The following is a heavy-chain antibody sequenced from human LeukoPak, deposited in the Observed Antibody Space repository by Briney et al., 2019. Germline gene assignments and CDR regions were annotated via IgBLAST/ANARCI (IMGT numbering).Heavy chain of an antibody. D-gene: IGHD3-22*01. CDR3: AKDLPNYYHDNGHYYRRGGDC. Sequence: PGGSLRLSCAASGFTFSIYAMSWVRQGTGKGLEWVSSISSGGALTFYADSVKGRFTISRDNSQNTLYLQMNSLRAEDTAVYYCAKDLPNYYHDNGHYYRRGGDCWGQGTLVTVSS. J-gene: IGHJ4*02. CDR1: GFTFSIYA. CDR2: ISSGGALT. V-gene: IGHV3-23*01.